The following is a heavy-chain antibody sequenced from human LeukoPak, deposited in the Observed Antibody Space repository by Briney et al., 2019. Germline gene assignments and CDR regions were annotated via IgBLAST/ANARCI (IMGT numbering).Heavy chain of an antibody. J-gene: IGHJ3*02. CDR3: ARDYDGDYRADAFDI. CDR2: IYYSGST. V-gene: IGHV4-31*03. D-gene: IGHD4-17*01. Sequence: SQTLSLTCTVSGGSISSGGYYWSWIRQHPGKGLEWIRYIYYSGSTYYNPSLKSRVTISVDTSKNQFSLKLSSVTAADTAVYYCARDYDGDYRADAFDIWGQGTMVTVSS. CDR1: GGSISSGGYY.